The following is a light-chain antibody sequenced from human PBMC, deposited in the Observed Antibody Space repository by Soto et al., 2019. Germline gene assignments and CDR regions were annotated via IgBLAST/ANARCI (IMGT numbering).Light chain of an antibody. CDR2: AAS. Sequence: DIQMTQSPSSLSASVGDRVTITCRASQSISSYLNWYQQKPGKAPKLLIYAASNLQSGVPSRFSGSGSGTDFTLTISSLQPEDFATYYCQQSYSTPQTFGQGTKLEIK. J-gene: IGKJ2*01. V-gene: IGKV1-39*01. CDR1: QSISSY. CDR3: QQSYSTPQT.